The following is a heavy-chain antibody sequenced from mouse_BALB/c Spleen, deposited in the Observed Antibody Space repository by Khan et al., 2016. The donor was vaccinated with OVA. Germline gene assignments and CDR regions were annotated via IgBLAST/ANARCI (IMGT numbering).Heavy chain of an antibody. CDR2: IHPGSGGT. J-gene: IGHJ3*01. CDR1: GYTFTDYE. Sequence: QMQLEESGAELVRPGASVKLSCKALGYTFTDYEMHWVKQTPVHGLEWIGAIHPGSGGTAYNQKFKGKATLTADKSSSTAYMELSSLTSEDSAVYYGTRCPFHYYGYGLAYGGQGTLVTVSA. D-gene: IGHD1-2*01. V-gene: IGHV1-15*01. CDR3: TRCPFHYYGYGLAY.